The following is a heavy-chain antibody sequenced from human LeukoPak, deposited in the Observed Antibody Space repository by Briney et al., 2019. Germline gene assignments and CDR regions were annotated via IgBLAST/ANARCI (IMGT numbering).Heavy chain of an antibody. CDR2: FDPEDGET. V-gene: IGHV1-24*01. D-gene: IGHD5-18*01. J-gene: IGHJ6*02. CDR1: GYTFTGYY. Sequence: ASVKVSCKASGYTFTGYYMHWVRQAPGKGLEWMGGFDPEDGETIYVQKFQGRVTMTEDTSTDTAYMELSSLRSEDTAVYYCARDPSSQLSWSPLYGMDVWGQGTTVTVSS. CDR3: ARDPSSQLSWSPLYGMDV.